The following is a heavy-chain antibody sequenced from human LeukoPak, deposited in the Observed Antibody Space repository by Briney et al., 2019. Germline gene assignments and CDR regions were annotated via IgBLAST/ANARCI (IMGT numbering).Heavy chain of an antibody. CDR2: IETGGAST. Sequence: PGGSLRLSCAASGFTFSSYGMSWVRQAPGKGLEWVSSIETGGASTYYADSVKGRFSISRDNSKNTLYLQMNSLRAEDTAVYYCAKENVGAKGYWGQGTLVTVSS. CDR1: GFTFSSYG. J-gene: IGHJ4*02. V-gene: IGHV3-23*01. CDR3: AKENVGAKGY. D-gene: IGHD1-26*01.